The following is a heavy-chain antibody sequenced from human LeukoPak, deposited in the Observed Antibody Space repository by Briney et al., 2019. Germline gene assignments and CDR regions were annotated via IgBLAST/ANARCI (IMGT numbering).Heavy chain of an antibody. CDR2: ISGSGGST. CDR1: GFTFSSYA. J-gene: IGHJ6*02. D-gene: IGHD2-15*01. Sequence: GGSLRLSCAASGFTFSSYAMSWVRQAPGKGLEWVSAISGSGGSTYYADSVKGRFTISRDNSKNTLYLQMNSLRAEDTAVYYCARDWVVAATHYGMDVWGQGTTVTVSS. V-gene: IGHV3-23*01. CDR3: ARDWVVAATHYGMDV.